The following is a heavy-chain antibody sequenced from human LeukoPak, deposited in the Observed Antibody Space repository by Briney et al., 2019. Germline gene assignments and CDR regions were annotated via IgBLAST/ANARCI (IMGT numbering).Heavy chain of an antibody. J-gene: IGHJ4*02. CDR1: ESTFSSYP. D-gene: IGHD3-22*01. Sequence: GGSLKLSWAPSESTFSSYPLSWFRQAQGKGLEGVPPIMVSGGSTYYADSVKGRFTISRDNSKNTLYLQMNSLRAEDTAVYYCAKRTYYYDSSGYPTPDYFDYWGQGTLVTVSS. V-gene: IGHV3-23*01. CDR2: IMVSGGST. CDR3: AKRTYYYDSSGYPTPDYFDY.